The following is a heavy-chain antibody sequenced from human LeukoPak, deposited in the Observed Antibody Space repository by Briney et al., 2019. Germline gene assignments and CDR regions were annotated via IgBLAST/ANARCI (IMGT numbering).Heavy chain of an antibody. J-gene: IGHJ4*02. Sequence: GASVKVSCKVSGYIFSELSMHWERQAPGQGLEWMGGFNPEDGETFYAQKFQGRVNMTEDTSTDTAYMELSSLSYDDTAVYYCATDGAGDYLNHWGQGTLVTVSS. CDR1: GYIFSELS. D-gene: IGHD4-17*01. CDR2: FNPEDGET. V-gene: IGHV1-24*01. CDR3: ATDGAGDYLNH.